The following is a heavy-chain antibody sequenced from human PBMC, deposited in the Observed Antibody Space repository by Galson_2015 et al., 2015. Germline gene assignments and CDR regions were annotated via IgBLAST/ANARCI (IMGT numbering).Heavy chain of an antibody. V-gene: IGHV4-59*01. D-gene: IGHD1-26*01. CDR2: IYYSGST. CDR3: ARDRSGSYYFDY. CDR1: GGSISSYY. J-gene: IGHJ4*02. Sequence: ETLSLTCTVSGGSISSYYWSWIRQPPGKGLEWIGYIYYSGSTNYNPSLKSRVTISVDTSKNQFSLKLSSVTAADTAVYYCARDRSGSYYFDYWGQGTLVTVSS.